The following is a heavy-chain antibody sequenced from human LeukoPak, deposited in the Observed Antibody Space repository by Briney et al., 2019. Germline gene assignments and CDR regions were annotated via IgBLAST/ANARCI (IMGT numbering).Heavy chain of an antibody. CDR2: ISSSSSTI. V-gene: IGHV3-48*01. D-gene: IGHD5-24*01. CDR3: ARGADEGYYYYYMDV. Sequence: GGSLRLSCAASGFTFSSYSMNWVRQAPGKGLEWVSYISSSSSTIYYADSVKGRFTISRDNAKNSLYLQMNSLRAEDTAVYYCARGADEGYYYYYMDVWGKGTTVTVSS. J-gene: IGHJ6*03. CDR1: GFTFSSYS.